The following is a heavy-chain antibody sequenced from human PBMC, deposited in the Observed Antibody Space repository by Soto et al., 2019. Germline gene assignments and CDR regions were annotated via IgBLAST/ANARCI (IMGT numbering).Heavy chain of an antibody. CDR2: IYYSGTT. CDR1: GGSISSNSYY. D-gene: IGHD3-16*01. J-gene: IGHJ6*02. CDR3: ARHKGGYYSGVDV. V-gene: IGHV4-39*01. Sequence: QLQLQESGPGLVKPSETLSLTCTVSGGSISSNSYYWAWIRQPPGKGLEWIGNIYYSGTTYYNPSLKSRVPISVDTSKTPSSLKLSSVTAADTAVYYCARHKGGYYSGVDVWGQGTTVTVSS.